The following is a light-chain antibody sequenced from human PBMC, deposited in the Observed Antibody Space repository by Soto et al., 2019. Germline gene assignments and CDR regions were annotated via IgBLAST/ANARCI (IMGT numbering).Light chain of an antibody. CDR3: SSFTTSRVYV. CDR2: EVN. Sequence: QSALTQPASVSGSPGQSITISCTGTSSDVVGSNHVSWYQHHPGKAPKLIIYEVNYRPSGVSNRFSGSKSGLTASLTISGLQAEDEADYYCSSFTTSRVYVFGPGTKVTVL. CDR1: SSDVVGSNH. J-gene: IGLJ1*01. V-gene: IGLV2-14*01.